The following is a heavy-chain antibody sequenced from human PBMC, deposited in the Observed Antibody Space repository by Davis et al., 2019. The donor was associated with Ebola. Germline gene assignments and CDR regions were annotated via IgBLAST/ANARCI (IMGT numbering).Heavy chain of an antibody. J-gene: IGHJ3*02. D-gene: IGHD3-3*01. Sequence: ESLKIPCAASGFTFSSYSMNWVRQAPGKGLEWVSSISSSSSYIYYADSVKGRFTISRDNAKNSLYLQMNSLRAEETAVYHCARDITIFGVVTIEAFDIWGQGTMVTVSS. V-gene: IGHV3-21*01. CDR3: ARDITIFGVVTIEAFDI. CDR2: ISSSSSYI. CDR1: GFTFSSYS.